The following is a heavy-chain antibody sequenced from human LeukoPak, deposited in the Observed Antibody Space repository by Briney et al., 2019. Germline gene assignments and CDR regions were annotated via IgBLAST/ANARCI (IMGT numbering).Heavy chain of an antibody. CDR1: GFTFSSYG. J-gene: IGHJ4*02. CDR2: ISGSGGST. CDR3: AKDSLGATQFDY. V-gene: IGHV3-23*01. Sequence: GGSLRLSCAASGFTFSSYGMHWVRQAPGKGLEWVSAISGSGGSTYYADSVKGRFTISRDNSKNTLYLQMNSLRAEDTAVYYCAKDSLGATQFDYWGQGTLVTVSS. D-gene: IGHD1-26*01.